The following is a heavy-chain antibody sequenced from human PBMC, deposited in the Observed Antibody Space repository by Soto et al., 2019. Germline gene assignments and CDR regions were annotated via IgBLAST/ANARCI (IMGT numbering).Heavy chain of an antibody. Sequence: QVQLQEWGPGLVKPSETLSLTCSVSGVSISSYYWSWIRQPPGKGLEWIGSIYYTGSTNYNPSLKSRVTLSVYTSKNQFSLKMTSVTAADTAMYYCAPSSGWCYFAYWGQGTLVTVSS. D-gene: IGHD6-19*01. CDR3: APSSGWCYFAY. CDR2: IYYTGST. CDR1: GVSISSYY. J-gene: IGHJ4*02. V-gene: IGHV4-59*13.